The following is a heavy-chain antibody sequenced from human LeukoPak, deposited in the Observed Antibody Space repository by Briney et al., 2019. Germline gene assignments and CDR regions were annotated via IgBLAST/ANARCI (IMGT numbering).Heavy chain of an antibody. V-gene: IGHV3-23*01. J-gene: IGHJ4*02. CDR1: EFTFTNYV. CDR3: AKLASTWYLYYFDY. CDR2: ISASGAGT. Sequence: GGSLSLSCAASEFTFTNYVMSWVRQAPGKGLEWVSTISASGAGTYYADSVNGRFTISRDNSKNTLYLQMNSLRAEDTAVYYCAKLASTWYLYYFDYWGQGILVTVSS. D-gene: IGHD6-13*01.